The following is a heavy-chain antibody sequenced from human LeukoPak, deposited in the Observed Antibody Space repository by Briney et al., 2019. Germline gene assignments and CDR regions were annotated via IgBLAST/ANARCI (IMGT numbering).Heavy chain of an antibody. D-gene: IGHD5-24*01. CDR1: GFTFDHYA. Sequence: GVSLRLSCAASGFTFDHYAMHWVRQAPGKGLEWVALISGDGGSTYYADSVKGRFTISRDNSKNSLYLQMNSLRTEDTALYYCAKGVEMATIDYFDYWGQGTLVTVSS. V-gene: IGHV3-43*02. J-gene: IGHJ4*02. CDR2: ISGDGGST. CDR3: AKGVEMATIDYFDY.